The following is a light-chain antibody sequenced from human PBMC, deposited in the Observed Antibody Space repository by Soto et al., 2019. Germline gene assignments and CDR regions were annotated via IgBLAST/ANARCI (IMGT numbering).Light chain of an antibody. J-gene: IGKJ5*01. CDR1: HYIDSW. V-gene: IGKV1-12*01. CDR2: DAS. CDR3: QQAYSFPIT. Sequence: DIQMTQSPSSVSASVGDTVTITCRASHYIDSWLAWYQQKPGKAPKLLIYDASRLRSGVPSTFSCSRSGTDFTLTITDLQPEDFATYYCQQAYSFPITFGQGTRLEIK.